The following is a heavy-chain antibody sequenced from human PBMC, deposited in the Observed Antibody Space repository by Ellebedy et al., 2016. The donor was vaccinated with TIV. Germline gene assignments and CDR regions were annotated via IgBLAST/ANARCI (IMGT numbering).Heavy chain of an antibody. CDR1: GFTFSSYW. CDR3: ARDRISGGNFYWYFDL. D-gene: IGHD4-23*01. J-gene: IGHJ2*01. CDR2: IKEDGSEK. V-gene: IGHV3-7*01. Sequence: GGSLRLSCAASGFTFSSYWMSWVRQAPGKGLEWVANIKEDGSEKYYVDSVKGRFTISRDNAKNSLYLQMKSLRAEDTAVYYCARDRISGGNFYWYFDLWGRGSLVTVSS.